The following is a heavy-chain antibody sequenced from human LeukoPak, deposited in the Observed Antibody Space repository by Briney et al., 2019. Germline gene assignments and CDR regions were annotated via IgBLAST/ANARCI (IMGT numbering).Heavy chain of an antibody. J-gene: IGHJ5*02. CDR1: GFTFSSYW. Sequence: PGGSLRLSCAASGFTFSSYWMSWVRQAPGKGLEWVANIKQDGSEKYYVDSVKGRFTISRDDSENTLYLQMNSLRVEDTAVYYCARSVGGGVAGTGDWFDPWGQGTLVTVSS. CDR2: IKQDGSEK. D-gene: IGHD6-19*01. CDR3: ARSVGGGVAGTGDWFDP. V-gene: IGHV3-7*01.